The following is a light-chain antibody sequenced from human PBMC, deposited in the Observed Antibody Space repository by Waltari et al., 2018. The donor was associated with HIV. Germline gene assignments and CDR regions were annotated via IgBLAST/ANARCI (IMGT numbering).Light chain of an antibody. CDR3: QQFNSYPFT. V-gene: IGKV1-13*02. Sequence: AIQLTQPPSSLSAPVGNRVTTTRRASQGISSALAWYQQKPGKAPKVLIYDASTLETGVPPRFGGSGSVTDFTLTISSLQPEDVATYYCQQFNSYPFTFGQGTKLEIK. J-gene: IGKJ2*01. CDR2: DAS. CDR1: QGISSA.